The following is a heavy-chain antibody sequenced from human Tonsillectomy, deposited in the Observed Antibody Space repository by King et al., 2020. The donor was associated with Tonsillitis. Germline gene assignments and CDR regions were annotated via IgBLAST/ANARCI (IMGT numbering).Heavy chain of an antibody. CDR1: GYSIRSSYF. J-gene: IGHJ4*02. CDR3: VSLGYGLRRADY. D-gene: IGHD3-3*01. Sequence: VQLQESGPGLVKTSETLSLTCAVSGYSIRSSYFWAWIRQPPGRGLQWLASIYDTGKTYYSQSLKTRVTISVDTSKHHFSLNLTSVTAADTGLYYCVSLGYGLRRADYWGQGTLVTVSS. V-gene: IGHV4-38-2*01. CDR2: IYDTGKT.